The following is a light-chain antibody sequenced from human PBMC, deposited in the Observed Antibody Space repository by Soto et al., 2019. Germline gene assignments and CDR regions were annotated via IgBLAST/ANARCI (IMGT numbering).Light chain of an antibody. CDR3: QHYNSYSEA. J-gene: IGKJ1*01. V-gene: IGKV1-5*03. CDR2: KAS. Sequence: DIQMTQSPSTLSGSVGDRVTITCRASQTISSWLAWYQQKPGKAPKLLIYKASTLKSGVPSRFSGSGSGTDITLTISSLQPYDFATYYCQHYNSYSEAVGQGTKVE. CDR1: QTISSW.